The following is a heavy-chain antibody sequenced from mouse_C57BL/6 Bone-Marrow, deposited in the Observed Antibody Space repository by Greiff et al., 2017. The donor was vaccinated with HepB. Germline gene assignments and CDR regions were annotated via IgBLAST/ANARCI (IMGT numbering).Heavy chain of an antibody. J-gene: IGHJ2*01. CDR1: GFTFSSYG. CDR3: ARHDLPLYFDY. V-gene: IGHV5-6*02. CDR2: ISSGGSYT. Sequence: DVKLVESGGDLVKPGGSLKLSCAASGFTFSSYGMSWVRQTPDKRLEWVATISSGGSYTYYPDSVKGRFTISRDNAKNTLYLQMSSLKSEDTAMYYSARHDLPLYFDYWGQGTTLTVSS.